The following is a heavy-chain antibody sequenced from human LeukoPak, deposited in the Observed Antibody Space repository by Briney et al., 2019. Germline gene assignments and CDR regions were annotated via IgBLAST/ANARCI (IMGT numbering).Heavy chain of an antibody. CDR3: ARHAAYCSGGSCYSFRHYYFDY. V-gene: IGHV4-59*08. CDR2: IYYSGST. J-gene: IGHJ4*02. D-gene: IGHD2-15*01. Sequence: SETLSLTCTVSGGSLSSYYWSWIRQPPGKGLEWIGYIYYSGSTNYNPSLKSRVTISVDTSKNQFSLKLSSVTAADTAVCYCARHAAYCSGGSCYSFRHYYFDYWGQGTLVTVSS. CDR1: GGSLSSYY.